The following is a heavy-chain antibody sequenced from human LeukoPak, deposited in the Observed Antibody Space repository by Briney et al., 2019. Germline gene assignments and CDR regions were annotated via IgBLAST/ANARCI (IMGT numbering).Heavy chain of an antibody. J-gene: IGHJ3*02. CDR2: MNPNSGNT. D-gene: IGHD2-15*01. CDR1: GYTFTSYD. Sequence: ASVKVSCKASGYTFTSYDINWVRQATGQGLEWMGWMNPNSGNTGYAQKFQGRVTMTRNTSISTAYMELSSLRSEDTAVYYCARGPWDIVVVVAATNEPGAFDIWGQGTMVTVSS. V-gene: IGHV1-8*01. CDR3: ARGPWDIVVVVAATNEPGAFDI.